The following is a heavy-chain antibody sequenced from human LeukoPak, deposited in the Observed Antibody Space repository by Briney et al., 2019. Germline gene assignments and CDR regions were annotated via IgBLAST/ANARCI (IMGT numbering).Heavy chain of an antibody. CDR2: IYYTGST. Sequence: SETLSLTCTVSGGSISTYYWSWIRQPPGKGLEWIGNIYYTGSTNYNPSLKSRATISVDTSKNQFFLKLSSVTAADTAVYYCAREKAAAGLRTFDYWGQGTLVTVSS. J-gene: IGHJ4*02. CDR3: AREKAAAGLRTFDY. V-gene: IGHV4-59*08. D-gene: IGHD6-13*01. CDR1: GGSISTYY.